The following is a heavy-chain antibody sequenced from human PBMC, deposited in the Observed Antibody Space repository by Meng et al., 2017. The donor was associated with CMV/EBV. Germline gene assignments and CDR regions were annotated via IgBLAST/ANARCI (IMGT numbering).Heavy chain of an antibody. Sequence: QGRRGQVGGEVKKPGASVKVSCKASGYSFIGHYIHWVRQAPGQGLEWMGRINPNSAGTNYVEKFQGRVTMTRDTSNNIVYMELTRLTSDDTAVYYCTRSWIDSFTPDFDYWGQGTLVTVSS. CDR3: TRSWIDSFTPDFDY. V-gene: IGHV1-2*06. CDR1: GYSFIGHY. J-gene: IGHJ4*02. D-gene: IGHD2-2*03. CDR2: INPNSAGT.